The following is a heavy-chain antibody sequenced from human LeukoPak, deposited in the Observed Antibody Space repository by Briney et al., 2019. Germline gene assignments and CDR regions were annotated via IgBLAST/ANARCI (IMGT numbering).Heavy chain of an antibody. J-gene: IGHJ4*02. V-gene: IGHV1-46*01. CDR1: GGTFSTYA. CDR2: INPSGGST. Sequence: ASVKVSCKASGGTFSTYAISWVRQAPGQGLEWMGIINPSGGSTSYAQKFQGRVTMTRDTSTSTVYMELSSLRSEDTAVYYCARVDTIYSSSSEWDFDYWGQGTLVTVSS. D-gene: IGHD6-6*01. CDR3: ARVDTIYSSSSEWDFDY.